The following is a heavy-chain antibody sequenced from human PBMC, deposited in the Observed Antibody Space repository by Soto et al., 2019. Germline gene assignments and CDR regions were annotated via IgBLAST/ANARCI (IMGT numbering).Heavy chain of an antibody. CDR1: GFTFSSYA. D-gene: IGHD2-2*01. J-gene: IGHJ6*02. Sequence: HPGGSLRLSCAASGFTFSSYAMSWVRQAPGKGLEWVSTISGSADNTYYADSVKGRFIVSRDNSKNTLYLQMNSLRAEDTAVYYCAKVYWGYCSSTTCYQTPHYYYGLDVWGQGTTVTVSS. CDR3: AKVYWGYCSSTTCYQTPHYYYGLDV. CDR2: ISGSADNT. V-gene: IGHV3-23*01.